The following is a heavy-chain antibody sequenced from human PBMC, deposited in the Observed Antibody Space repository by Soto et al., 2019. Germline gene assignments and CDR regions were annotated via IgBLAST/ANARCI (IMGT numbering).Heavy chain of an antibody. CDR3: ARGAIHCTSWYCWFGS. V-gene: IGHV1-69*01. J-gene: IGHJ5*01. Sequence: QVQLVQSGSEGKLPGSLVKVSCKTYGGNVSRHAINWVRDAPGQCVEWMGGIIPLFGTTNYAQKYKGRVTISAEASTSTAYMTLSSLPSEEADVYYGARGAIHCTSWYCWFGSWGHGTWLPVCS. D-gene: IGHD6-13*01. CDR2: IIPLFGTT. CDR1: GGNVSRHA.